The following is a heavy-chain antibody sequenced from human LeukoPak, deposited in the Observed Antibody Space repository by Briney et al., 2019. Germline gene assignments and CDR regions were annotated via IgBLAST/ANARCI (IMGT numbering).Heavy chain of an antibody. CDR1: GGSISSYY. V-gene: IGHV4-4*07. CDR2: VYGGGST. Sequence: TSETLSLTCTVSGGSISSYYLSWIRQPAGKGLEWIGRVYGGGSTTYNPSLKSRVTMSVDTSKNQFSLKLSSVTAADTALYYCARDSGTKGEVKFDPWGQGTLVTVSS. J-gene: IGHJ5*02. D-gene: IGHD3-10*01. CDR3: ARDSGTKGEVKFDP.